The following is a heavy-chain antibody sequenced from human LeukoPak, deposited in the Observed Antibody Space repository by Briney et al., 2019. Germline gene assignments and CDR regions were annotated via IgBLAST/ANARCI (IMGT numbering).Heavy chain of an antibody. CDR1: GFTFSSSA. D-gene: IGHD5-18*01. J-gene: IGHJ4*02. CDR3: ARQYISGQWYFDY. CDR2: ISGSESST. V-gene: IGHV3-23*01. Sequence: GGSLRLSCAASGFTFSSSAMSWVRQAPGKGLEWVSTISGSESSTHYADSVKGRFTISRDNSKNTLYLQMNSLIPEDTAVYYCARQYISGQWYFDYWGQGTLVTVSS.